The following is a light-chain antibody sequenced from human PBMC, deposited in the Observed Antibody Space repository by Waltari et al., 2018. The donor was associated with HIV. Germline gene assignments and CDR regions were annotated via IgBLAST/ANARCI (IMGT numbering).Light chain of an antibody. CDR3: QSADNTGTSVV. Sequence: SYELTQPPSVSVSPGQTARNPCSADALATQPTYWYQQKPGQAPVVVIYKDTQRPSGIPERFSGSSSGTIVTLTISGVQAEDEAVYYCQSADNTGTSVVFGGGTKLTVL. CDR1: ALATQP. V-gene: IGLV3-25*03. CDR2: KDT. J-gene: IGLJ2*01.